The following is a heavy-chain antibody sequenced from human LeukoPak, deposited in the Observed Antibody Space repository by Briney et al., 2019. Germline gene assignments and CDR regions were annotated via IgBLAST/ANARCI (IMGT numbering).Heavy chain of an antibody. CDR1: GDSVSSSSAA. J-gene: IGHJ4*01. Sequence: SQTLSLTCAISGDSVSSSSAAWNWIRQSPSRGLEWPGRTYYRSKWYYDYAVSVKSRITINPDTAKNQFSLQLNSVTPEDTAVYYCARMTTVVTRAYDYWGQEPWSPSPQ. V-gene: IGHV6-1*01. CDR2: TYYRSKWYY. D-gene: IGHD4-23*01. CDR3: ARMTTVVTRAYDY.